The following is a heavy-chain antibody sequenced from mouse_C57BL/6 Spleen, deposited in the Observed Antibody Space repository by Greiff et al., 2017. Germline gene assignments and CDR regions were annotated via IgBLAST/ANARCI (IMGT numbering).Heavy chain of an antibody. J-gene: IGHJ2*01. D-gene: IGHD2-5*01. CDR1: GYTFTSYT. CDR2: INPSSGYT. Sequence: QVQLQQSGAELARPGASVKMSCKASGYTFTSYTMHWVKQRPGQGLEWIGYINPSSGYTKYNQKFKDKATLTADKSSSTADMQLSSLTSEDSAVYYCAREDSNPLFDYWGQGTTLTVSS. CDR3: AREDSNPLFDY. V-gene: IGHV1-4*01.